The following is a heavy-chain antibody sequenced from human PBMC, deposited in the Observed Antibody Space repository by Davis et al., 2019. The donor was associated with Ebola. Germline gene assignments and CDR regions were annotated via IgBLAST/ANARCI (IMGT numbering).Heavy chain of an antibody. CDR1: GFSFRDYL. Sequence: PGGSLRLSCAASGFSFRDYLMSWIRQAPGKGLEWISYISISGGPIYYADPVRGRFSISRDNAKDSLYLQMDSLRAEDTAVYYCVRRALRRDGSLHAFDMWGQGTLVTVSS. V-gene: IGHV3-11*01. CDR2: ISISGGPI. D-gene: IGHD5-24*01. J-gene: IGHJ3*02. CDR3: VRRALRRDGSLHAFDM.